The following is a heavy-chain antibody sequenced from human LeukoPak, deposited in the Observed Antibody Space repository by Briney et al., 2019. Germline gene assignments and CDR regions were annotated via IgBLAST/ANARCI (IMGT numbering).Heavy chain of an antibody. CDR2: IYYSGST. D-gene: IGHD2-2*01. Sequence: KTSETLSLTCTVSGSSISSGDYYWSWIRQPPGKGLEWVGYIYYSGSTYYNPSLKSRVTISVDTSKNQFSLKLSSVTAADTAVYYCAREQFRAVLVPAAMAGGAFDIWGHGTMVTVSS. J-gene: IGHJ3*02. CDR3: AREQFRAVLVPAAMAGGAFDI. CDR1: GSSISSGDYY. V-gene: IGHV4-30-4*01.